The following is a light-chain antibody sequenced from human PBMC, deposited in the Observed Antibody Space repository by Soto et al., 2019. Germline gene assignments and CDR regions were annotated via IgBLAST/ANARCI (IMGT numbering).Light chain of an antibody. V-gene: IGKV3-15*01. CDR1: QSVNRN. Sequence: EILLTQSPATLSVSPGERATLSCRASQSVNRNLAWYQQKPGQAPRLLIYGASSRASGIPARFSGSGSGTEFTLSISSLESEDFSVYYCQQYENWPRTFGQGTKVDIK. CDR3: QQYENWPRT. J-gene: IGKJ1*01. CDR2: GAS.